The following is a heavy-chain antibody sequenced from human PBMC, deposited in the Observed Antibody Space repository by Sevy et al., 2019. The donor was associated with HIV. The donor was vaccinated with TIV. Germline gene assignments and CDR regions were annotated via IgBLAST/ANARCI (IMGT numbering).Heavy chain of an antibody. Sequence: SETLSLTCSVYGGSFNGYFYSWIRQPPGKGLEWIGEINNRGRTNYNPSLKSRVTISGDASKRQFSLRLTSVTAADTAVYYGARGGGELLLAYWGQGTLVTVSS. D-gene: IGHD1-7*01. V-gene: IGHV4-34*01. CDR1: GGSFNGYF. CDR2: INNRGRT. CDR3: ARGGGELLLAY. J-gene: IGHJ4*02.